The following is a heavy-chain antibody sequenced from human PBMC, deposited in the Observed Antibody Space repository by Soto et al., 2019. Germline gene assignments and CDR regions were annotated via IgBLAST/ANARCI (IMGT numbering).Heavy chain of an antibody. V-gene: IGHV1-3*05. CDR3: ARDWSNYYYGMDV. CDR2: INPGNGNT. J-gene: IGHJ6*02. CDR1: GYNFFSHA. Sequence: QVQLVQSGAEEKKPGASVKVSCKASGYNFFSHAIQWVRQAPGQRPEWVGWINPGNGNTEYLQKFQGRVTISRDTSASTAYMELRSLRSEDTAVYYGARDWSNYYYGMDVWGQGTTVTVSS.